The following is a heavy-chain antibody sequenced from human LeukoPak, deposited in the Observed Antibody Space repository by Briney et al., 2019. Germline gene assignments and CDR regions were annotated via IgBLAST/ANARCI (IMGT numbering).Heavy chain of an antibody. CDR1: GYTFTGYY. V-gene: IGHV1-2*06. CDR3: ARVGYYESSGYYEY. D-gene: IGHD3-22*01. Sequence: ASVKVSWKASGYTFTGYYMHWVRQAPGQGLEWMGRINPNSGGTNYAQKFQGRVTMTRDTSISTVYMELSRLRSDDTAVYYCARVGYYESSGYYEYWGQGTLVTVSS. J-gene: IGHJ4*02. CDR2: INPNSGGT.